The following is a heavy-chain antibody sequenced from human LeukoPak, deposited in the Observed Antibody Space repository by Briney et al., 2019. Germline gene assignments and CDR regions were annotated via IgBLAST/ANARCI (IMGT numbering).Heavy chain of an antibody. Sequence: GGSLRLSCAASGFTFNSFGMHWVRQAPGKGLEWVAFIRYDGNNKYCADSVKGRFTISRDNSKSTLYLQVNSLRAEDTALYYCARARKTTVLLEKDFRLDYWGQGTLVTVSS. CDR1: GFTFNSFG. CDR2: IRYDGNNK. J-gene: IGHJ4*02. D-gene: IGHD4-17*01. CDR3: ARARKTTVLLEKDFRLDY. V-gene: IGHV3-30*02.